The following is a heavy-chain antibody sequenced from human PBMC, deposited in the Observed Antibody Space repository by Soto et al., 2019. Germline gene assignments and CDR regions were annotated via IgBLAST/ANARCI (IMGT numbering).Heavy chain of an antibody. CDR2: ISSSSSYI. J-gene: IGHJ4*02. Sequence: PGGSLRLSCAASGFTFSSYSMNWVRQAPGKGLEWVSSISSSSSYIYYADSVKGRFTISRDNAKNPLYLQMNSLRAEDTAVYYCARGGYYDSSGYPTGYWGQGTLVTVSS. CDR1: GFTFSSYS. D-gene: IGHD3-22*01. CDR3: ARGGYYDSSGYPTGY. V-gene: IGHV3-21*01.